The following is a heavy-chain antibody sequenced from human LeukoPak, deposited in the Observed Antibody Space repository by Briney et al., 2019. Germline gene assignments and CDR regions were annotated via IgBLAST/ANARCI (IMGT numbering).Heavy chain of an antibody. CDR2: IYYSGST. CDR3: ASLPLYDSSGYYYRGAFDI. D-gene: IGHD3-22*01. J-gene: IGHJ3*02. V-gene: IGHV4-59*08. CDR1: GGSISSYY. Sequence: SETLSLTCTVSGGSISSYYWSWIRQPPGKGLEWIGYIYYSGSTNYNPSLKSRVTISVDTSKNQFSLKLSSVTAADTAVYYCASLPLYDSSGYYYRGAFDIWGQGTMVTVSS.